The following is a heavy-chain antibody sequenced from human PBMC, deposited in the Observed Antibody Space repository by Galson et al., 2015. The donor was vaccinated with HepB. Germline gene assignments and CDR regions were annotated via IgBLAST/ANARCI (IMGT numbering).Heavy chain of an antibody. V-gene: IGHV3-30-3*01. J-gene: IGHJ4*02. CDR3: ARDHMGSGSYYFGLDY. CDR2: ISYDGSNK. Sequence: SLRLSCAASGFTFSSYAMHWVRQAPGKGLEWVAVISYDGSNKYYADSVKGRFTISRDNSMNTLYLQMNSLRAEDTAVYYCARDHMGSGSYYFGLDYWGQGTLVTVSS. CDR1: GFTFSSYA. D-gene: IGHD3-10*01.